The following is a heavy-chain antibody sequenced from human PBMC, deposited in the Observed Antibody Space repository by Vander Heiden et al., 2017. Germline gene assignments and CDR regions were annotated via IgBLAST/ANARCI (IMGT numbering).Heavy chain of an antibody. CDR3: ARGPGSLDY. CDR2: IWYDGSNK. J-gene: IGHJ4*02. Sequence: QVQLVESGGGVVQPGRSLRLSCAASGFTFSRYGMHWVRQAPGKGLGWVAVIWYDGSNKYYADSVKGRFTISRDNSKNTLYLQMNSLRAEDTAVYYCARGPGSLDYWGQGTLVTVSS. CDR1: GFTFSRYG. V-gene: IGHV3-33*01.